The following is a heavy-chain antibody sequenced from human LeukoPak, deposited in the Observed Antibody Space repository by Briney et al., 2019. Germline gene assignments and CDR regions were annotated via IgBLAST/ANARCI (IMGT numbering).Heavy chain of an antibody. CDR2: ISAYNGNT. J-gene: IGHJ4*02. V-gene: IGHV1-18*01. D-gene: IGHD3-22*01. CDR3: ASVYYDSSGYYGLHFDY. CDR1: GYTFTSYG. Sequence: ASVKVSCKASGYTFTSYGISWVRQAPGQGLEWMGWISAYNGNTNYAQKLQGRVTMTTDTSTSTAYMELRSLRSDDTAVYYCASVYYDSSGYYGLHFDYWGQGTLVTVSS.